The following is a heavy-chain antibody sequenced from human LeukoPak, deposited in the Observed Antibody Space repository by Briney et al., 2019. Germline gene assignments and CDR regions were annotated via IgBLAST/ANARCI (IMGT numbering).Heavy chain of an antibody. V-gene: IGHV5-51*01. CDR3: ARHSCYDS. J-gene: IGHJ4*02. D-gene: IGHD3-16*01. CDR1: GFTFSTYS. CDR2: IYAGDSST. Sequence: GESLQIASKGSGFTFSTYSFAWVRQMPGKGLEWMGVIYAGDSSTRYSPSFQGQVTISVDKSISTAYLQWSSLKASDSATYYCARHSCYDSWGQGTLVTVSS.